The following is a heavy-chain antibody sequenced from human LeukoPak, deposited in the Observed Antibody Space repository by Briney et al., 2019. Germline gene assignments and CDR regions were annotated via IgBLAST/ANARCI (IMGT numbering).Heavy chain of an antibody. CDR3: ARGVTTGGSSFSLDP. CDR2: IYTSGST. Sequence: PSETLSLTCTVSGGSIISVSYYWSWIRQPAGKGLEWIGRIYTSGSTNYNPSLKSRVTISVDTSKNQFSLKLSSVTAADTAVYYRARGVTTGGSSFSLDPWGQGTLVTVSS. J-gene: IGHJ5*02. D-gene: IGHD1-14*01. V-gene: IGHV4-61*02. CDR1: GGSIISVSYY.